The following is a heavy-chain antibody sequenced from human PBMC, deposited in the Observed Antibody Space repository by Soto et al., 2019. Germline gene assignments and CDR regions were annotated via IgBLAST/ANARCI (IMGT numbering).Heavy chain of an antibody. V-gene: IGHV3-7*01. CDR2: IKQDGSEK. Sequence: GGSLRVCCGASGVTFRGYGGSWVSQALGKGLEWVANIKQDGSEKYYVDSVKGRFTISRDNAKNSLYLQMNSLRAEDTAVYYCARASNPAMVTFFDYWGQGTLVTVSS. CDR3: ARASNPAMVTFFDY. J-gene: IGHJ4*02. D-gene: IGHD5-18*01. CDR1: GVTFRGYG.